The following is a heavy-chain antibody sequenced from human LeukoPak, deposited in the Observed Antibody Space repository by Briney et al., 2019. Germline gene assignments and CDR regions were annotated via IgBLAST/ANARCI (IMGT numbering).Heavy chain of an antibody. CDR1: GDSISSGSFY. Sequence: SETLSLTCTVSGDSISSGSFYWSWIRQPAGKGLEWIGRIYTSGGTDYNPSLKSRVTISVDTSKNRFSLKLSSVTAADTAVYYCARDREGDYYFDYWGQGTLVTVSS. CDR2: IYTSGGT. CDR3: ARDREGDYYFDY. D-gene: IGHD1-26*01. J-gene: IGHJ4*02. V-gene: IGHV4-61*02.